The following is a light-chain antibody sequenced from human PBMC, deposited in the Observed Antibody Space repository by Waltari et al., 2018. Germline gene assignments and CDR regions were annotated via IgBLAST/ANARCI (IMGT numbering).Light chain of an antibody. CDR3: SSYTSSGVV. CDR1: GSDVGGYDY. J-gene: IGLJ2*01. CDR2: VVY. V-gene: IGLV2-14*01. Sequence: QSALTQPASVSGSPGQAIIISCTGTGSDVGGYDYVSWYQQYPGKAPRLIIYVVYNRPSGVSTRFSGSKSDNTASLTISGLQAEDESVYYCSSYTSSGVVFGGGTKLTVL.